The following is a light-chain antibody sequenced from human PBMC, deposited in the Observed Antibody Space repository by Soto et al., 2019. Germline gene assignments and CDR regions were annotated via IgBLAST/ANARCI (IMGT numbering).Light chain of an antibody. CDR3: ASFTNCGTVV. CDR1: SSDVGGYHY. CDR2: DVS. J-gene: IGLJ2*01. V-gene: IGLV2-14*03. Sequence: QSALTQPASFSGSPGQSITISCSGSSSDVGGYHYVSWYQQHPGKAPKLMIFDVSNRPSGVSNRFSASKSGNTASLTISWLLAEDEADYYCASFTNCGTVVFGEGTKLTVL.